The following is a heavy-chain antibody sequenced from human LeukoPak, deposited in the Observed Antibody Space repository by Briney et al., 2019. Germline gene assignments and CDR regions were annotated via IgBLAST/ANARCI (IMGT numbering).Heavy chain of an antibody. CDR1: GASISKDY. D-gene: IGHD2-2*01. CDR2: VIHSDFNKANGDIT. V-gene: IGHV4-59*01. CDR3: ARIGHDLYQTFDF. J-gene: IGHJ4*01. Sequence: KPSETLSLTCTVSGASISKDYWAWIRQPPGKGLEWIGYVIHSDFNKANGDITNYNPSLESRVTTSRDTPKNQFSLTLSSMTAADTAIYYCARIGHDLYQTFDFWGNGNLITVSS.